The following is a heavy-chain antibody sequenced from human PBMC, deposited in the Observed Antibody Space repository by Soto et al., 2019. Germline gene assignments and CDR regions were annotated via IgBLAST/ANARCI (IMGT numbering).Heavy chain of an antibody. D-gene: IGHD1-26*01. CDR1: GGTFSSYS. J-gene: IGHJ4*02. CDR3: ARDGGRHSGGIDY. CDR2: IIPIFGTA. V-gene: IGHV1-69*01. Sequence: QVQLVQSGAEVKKPGSSVKVSCKASGGTFSSYSITWVRQAPGQGLEWMGEIIPIFGTADYAQKFQGRVTITADESTSTAYMELSSLRSEDTAVYYCARDGGRHSGGIDYWGQGTLVTVSS.